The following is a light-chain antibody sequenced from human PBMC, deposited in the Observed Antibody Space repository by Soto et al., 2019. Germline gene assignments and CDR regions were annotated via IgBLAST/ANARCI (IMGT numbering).Light chain of an antibody. J-gene: IGKJ3*01. CDR3: QHHGSSARTFT. CDR1: QSITSRY. CDR2: GAS. Sequence: EIVLTQSPGTLSLSPGERATLTCRASQSITSRYLAWYQQKPGQAPRLLIYGASIRASGISDRFSGSGSGTDFTLTISSLEAEDFAVYYCQHHGSSARTFTFGPGTKWIS. V-gene: IGKV3-20*01.